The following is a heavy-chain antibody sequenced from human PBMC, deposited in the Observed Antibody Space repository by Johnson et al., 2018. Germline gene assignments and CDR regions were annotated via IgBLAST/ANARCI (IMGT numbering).Heavy chain of an antibody. V-gene: IGHV3-11*01. CDR3: AAWSGDSRDLEH. CDR2: VPIFGSTT. Sequence: QEQLQESGGGLVQPRGSLRLCCAASGFIFSDYYMNWIRQAPGKGLEWVSCVPIFGSTTFYADSVKGRFTISRDNAKNSLYLQMNNLRAEDTAVYFCAAWSGDSRDLEHWGQGTLVTVSS. J-gene: IGHJ1*01. CDR1: GFIFSDYY. D-gene: IGHD3-3*01.